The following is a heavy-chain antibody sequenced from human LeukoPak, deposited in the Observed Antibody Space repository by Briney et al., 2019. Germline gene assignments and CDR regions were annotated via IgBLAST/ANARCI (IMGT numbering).Heavy chain of an antibody. CDR3: ARAPRQLSYYYGLVV. Sequence: ASVRVSCKASGYTFTSYEIMWVRQATGQGLEWMGWMNPNSGDTGYAQKFQGRVTMNRDTSKSTAYMDLSNLRSEDTAVYYCARAPRQLSYYYGLVVWGQGTTVTVSS. J-gene: IGHJ6*02. CDR2: MNPNSGDT. D-gene: IGHD5-18*01. V-gene: IGHV1-8*01. CDR1: GYTFTSYE.